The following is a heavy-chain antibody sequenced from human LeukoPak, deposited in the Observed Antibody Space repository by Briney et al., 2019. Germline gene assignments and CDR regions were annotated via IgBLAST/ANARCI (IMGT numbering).Heavy chain of an antibody. J-gene: IGHJ5*01. D-gene: IGHD5-18*01. CDR3: AKLGSSSAYTYGDS. V-gene: IGHV3-23*01. CDR2: ISASGNNT. CDR1: GFTFSSYA. Sequence: SGGSLRLSCAASGFTFSSYAIKWVRQGPGKGLEWVSVISASGNNTFYANCVRGRFTISRDNSKNTVYLQMDSLRAEDTAVYYCAKLGSSSAYTYGDSWGQGTLVTVSS.